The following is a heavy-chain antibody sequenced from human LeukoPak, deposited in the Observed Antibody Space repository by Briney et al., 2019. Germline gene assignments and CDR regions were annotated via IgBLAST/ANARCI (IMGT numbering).Heavy chain of an antibody. Sequence: GGSLRLSCAASGFTFSSYAMHWVRQAPGKGLEGVAVISYDGSNKYYADSAKGRFTISRDNAKNSLYLQMNSLRAEDTAVYYCARFSYSSGYWGYWGQGTLVTVSS. J-gene: IGHJ4*02. CDR1: GFTFSSYA. D-gene: IGHD3-22*01. V-gene: IGHV3-30*04. CDR2: ISYDGSNK. CDR3: ARFSYSSGYWGY.